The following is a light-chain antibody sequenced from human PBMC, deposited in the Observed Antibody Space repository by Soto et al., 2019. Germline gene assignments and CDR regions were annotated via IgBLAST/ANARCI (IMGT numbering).Light chain of an antibody. Sequence: QSALSQPASVSGSPGQSITISCTGTSNDVGGYSYVSWYQQHPGKAPKLIIYGVSNRPSGVSNRFSGSKSANTASLTISGLQAEDEADYYCSSFTSSSTLVFGGGTKVTVL. CDR1: SNDVGGYSY. CDR2: GVS. V-gene: IGLV2-14*01. J-gene: IGLJ2*01. CDR3: SSFTSSSTLV.